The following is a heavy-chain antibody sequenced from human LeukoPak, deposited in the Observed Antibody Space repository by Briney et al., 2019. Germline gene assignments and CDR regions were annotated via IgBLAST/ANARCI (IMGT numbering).Heavy chain of an antibody. CDR1: GFTLSDYY. Sequence: GGSLRLSCAASGFTLSDYYMSWIRQAPGKGLEWVSYISSSGSTIYYADSVKGRFTISRDNAKNSLYLQMNSLRAEDTAVYYCAREYAAVAAGWFDPWGQGTLVTVSS. CDR3: AREYAAVAAGWFDP. V-gene: IGHV3-11*01. CDR2: ISSSGSTI. J-gene: IGHJ5*02. D-gene: IGHD6-19*01.